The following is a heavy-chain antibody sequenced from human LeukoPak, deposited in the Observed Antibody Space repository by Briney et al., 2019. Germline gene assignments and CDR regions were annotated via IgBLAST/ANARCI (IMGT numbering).Heavy chain of an antibody. CDR2: ISYDGSNK. D-gene: IGHD6-6*01. J-gene: IGHJ6*02. CDR3: ARSSSSSLYYYYGMDV. V-gene: IGHV3-30-3*01. Sequence: GVLGLSCAASGFTFSSYAMHWVRQAPGKGLEWVAVISYDGSNKYYADSVKGRFTISRDNSKNTLYLQMNSLRAEDTAVYYCARSSSSSLYYYYGMDVWGQGTTVTVSS. CDR1: GFTFSSYA.